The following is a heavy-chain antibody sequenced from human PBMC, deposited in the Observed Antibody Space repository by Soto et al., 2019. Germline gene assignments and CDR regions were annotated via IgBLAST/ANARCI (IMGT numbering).Heavy chain of an antibody. CDR1: GFSLSTSGMC. CDR3: ARCYYDILAGYYEYFDY. D-gene: IGHD3-9*01. Sequence: SGPTLVNPTQTLTLTCTFSGFSLSTSGMCVSWIRQPPGKALEWLARIDWDDDKYYSTSLKTRLTISKDTSKNQVVLTMTNMDPVDTATYYCARCYYDILAGYYEYFDYWGQGTLVTVSS. V-gene: IGHV2-70*11. CDR2: IDWDDDK. J-gene: IGHJ4*02.